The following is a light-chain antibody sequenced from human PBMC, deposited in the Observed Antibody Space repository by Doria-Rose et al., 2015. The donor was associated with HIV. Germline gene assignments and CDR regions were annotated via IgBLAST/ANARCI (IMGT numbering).Light chain of an antibody. J-gene: IGKJ1*01. CDR1: QSFSSTY. Sequence: TQSPGTLSLSPGERATLSRRASQSFSSTYLAWYQQKPGQAPSLLIYDGSTRATGIPDRFSASGSGTDFTLTINRLEPEDFALYYCPQYGTSWTFVQGTKVEI. CDR3: PQYGTSWT. CDR2: DGS. V-gene: IGKV3-20*01.